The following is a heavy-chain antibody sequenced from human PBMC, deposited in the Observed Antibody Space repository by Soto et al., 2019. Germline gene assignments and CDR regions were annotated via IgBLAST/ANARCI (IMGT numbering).Heavy chain of an antibody. D-gene: IGHD6-19*01. CDR2: IYYSGRT. CDR1: GGSISSYY. J-gene: IGHJ5*02. CDR3: ARAYSSRHWFDP. V-gene: IGHV4-59*01. Sequence: QVQLQESGPGLVKPSETLSLTCTVSGGSISSYYWSWIRQPPGKGLEWIGYIYYSGRTNYNPSLMSRVIISVDTSKNQFSLKLSSGTAADTAVSYCARAYSSRHWFDPLGQGTLFTVSS.